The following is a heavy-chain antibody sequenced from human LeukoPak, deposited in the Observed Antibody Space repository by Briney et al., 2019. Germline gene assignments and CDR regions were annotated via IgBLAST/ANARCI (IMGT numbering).Heavy chain of an antibody. CDR1: GFTFSSYA. CDR3: AKDHYCSSTSCSLFDS. CDR2: ISGSGGST. Sequence: GGSLRLSCAASGFTFSSYAMSWVRQAPGKGLEWVSAISGSGGSTFYADSVRGRFTISRDNSKNTLYLQMNSLRAEDTAVYSCAKDHYCSSTSCSLFDSWGQGTLVTVSS. V-gene: IGHV3-23*01. D-gene: IGHD2-2*01. J-gene: IGHJ4*02.